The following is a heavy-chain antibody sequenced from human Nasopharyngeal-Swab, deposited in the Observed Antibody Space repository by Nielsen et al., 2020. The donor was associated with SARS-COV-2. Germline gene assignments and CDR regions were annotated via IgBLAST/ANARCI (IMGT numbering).Heavy chain of an antibody. J-gene: IGHJ3*02. CDR1: GFTFSSYG. Sequence: GESLKISCAASGFTFSSYGMHWVRQAPGKGLEWVAVISYDGSNKYYADSVKGRFTISRDNSKNTLYLQMNSLRAEDTAVYYCAKDSRPKYYYDSSGFPAFDIWGQGTMVTVSS. CDR2: ISYDGSNK. V-gene: IGHV3-30*18. D-gene: IGHD3-22*01. CDR3: AKDSRPKYYYDSSGFPAFDI.